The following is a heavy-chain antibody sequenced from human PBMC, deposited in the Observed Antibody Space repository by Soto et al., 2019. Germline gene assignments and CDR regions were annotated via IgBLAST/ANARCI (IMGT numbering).Heavy chain of an antibody. CDR2: IIPILGIA. V-gene: IGHV1-69*04. CDR1: GGTFSSYT. J-gene: IGHJ6*02. D-gene: IGHD1-7*01. Sequence: GASVKVSCKASGGTFSSYTISWVRQAPGQGLEWMGRIIPILGIANYAQKFQGRVTITADESTSTAYMELSSLRSEDTAAYYCAREGTASYGMDVWGQGTTVTVSS. CDR3: AREGTASYGMDV.